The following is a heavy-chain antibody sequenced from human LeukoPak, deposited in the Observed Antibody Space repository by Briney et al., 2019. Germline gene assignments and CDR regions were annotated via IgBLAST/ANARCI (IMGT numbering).Heavy chain of an antibody. CDR2: IYHSGST. V-gene: IGHV4-30-2*01. D-gene: IGHD7-27*01. J-gene: IGHJ4*02. CDR3: ARAAPLGTGLDY. Sequence: SETLSLTCAVSGGSISSGGYSWSWIRHPPGKGREWIGYIYHSGSTYYNPSLKSRVTISVDRSKNQFSLKLSSVTAADTAVYYCARAAPLGTGLDYWGQGTLVTVSS. CDR1: GGSISSGGYS.